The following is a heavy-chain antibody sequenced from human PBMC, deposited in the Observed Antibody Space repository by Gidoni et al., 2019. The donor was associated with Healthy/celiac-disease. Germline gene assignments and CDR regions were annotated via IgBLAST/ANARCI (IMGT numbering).Heavy chain of an antibody. Sequence: QVQLVESGGGVVQPGRSLRLSCAASGFTFSSYAMHWVRQAPGKGLEWVAVISYDGSNKYYADSVKGRFTISRDNSKNTLYLQMNSLRAEDTAVYYCARDRLTHSSGFYWGQGTLVTVSS. V-gene: IGHV3-30-3*01. CDR3: ARDRLTHSSGFY. D-gene: IGHD6-19*01. CDR1: GFTFSSYA. J-gene: IGHJ4*02. CDR2: ISYDGSNK.